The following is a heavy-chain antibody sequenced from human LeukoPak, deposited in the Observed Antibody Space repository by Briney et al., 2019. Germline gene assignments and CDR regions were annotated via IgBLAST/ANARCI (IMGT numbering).Heavy chain of an antibody. V-gene: IGHV4-39*07. Sequence: SETLSLTCTVSGGSISSSSYYWGWIRQPPGKGLEWIGSIYYSGSTYYNPSLKSRVTISVDTSKNQFSLKLSSVTAADTAVYYCARYNWNYRARGSWFDPWGQGTLVTVSS. CDR1: GGSISSSSYY. CDR3: ARYNWNYRARGSWFDP. J-gene: IGHJ5*02. CDR2: IYYSGST. D-gene: IGHD1-1*01.